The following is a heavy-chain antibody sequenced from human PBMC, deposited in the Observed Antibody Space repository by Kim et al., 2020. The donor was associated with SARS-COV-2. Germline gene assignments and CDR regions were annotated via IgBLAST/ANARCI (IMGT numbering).Heavy chain of an antibody. CDR3: ASGGIAAAGTLDY. V-gene: IGHV1-69*01. J-gene: IGHJ4*02. D-gene: IGHD6-13*01. Sequence: YAQKFQGRVTITADESTSTAYMELSSLRSEDTAVYYCASGGIAAAGTLDYWGQGTLVTVSS.